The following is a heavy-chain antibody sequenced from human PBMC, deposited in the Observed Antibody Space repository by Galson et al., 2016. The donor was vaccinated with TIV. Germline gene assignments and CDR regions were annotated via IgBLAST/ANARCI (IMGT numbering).Heavy chain of an antibody. D-gene: IGHD3-16*01. V-gene: IGHV1-2*04. CDR3: ARDQSMIGDYYFDL. CDR1: GFNFSDYY. Sequence: SVKVSCKASGFNFSDYYFHWVRQAPGQGLVWMGWINPTSGGTKYAQKFQAWVTLTRDTSINTAHMEMSRLKSDDTAVYFCARDQSMIGDYYFDLWGRGTLVTVSS. J-gene: IGHJ2*01. CDR2: INPTSGGT.